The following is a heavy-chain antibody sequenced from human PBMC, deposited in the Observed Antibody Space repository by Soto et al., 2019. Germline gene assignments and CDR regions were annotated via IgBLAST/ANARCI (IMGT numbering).Heavy chain of an antibody. J-gene: IGHJ4*02. CDR1: GFTFSSYA. V-gene: IGHV3-23*01. CDR3: ATARERAYSSSTFFDC. CDR2: ISGSGGST. Sequence: GGSLRLSCAASGFTFSSYAMSWVRQAPGKGLEWVSAISGSGGSTYYADSVKGRFTISRDNSKNTLYLELNRSTGDDTAKYYCATARERAYSSSTFFDCRGRGILVTFCS. D-gene: IGHD6-6*01.